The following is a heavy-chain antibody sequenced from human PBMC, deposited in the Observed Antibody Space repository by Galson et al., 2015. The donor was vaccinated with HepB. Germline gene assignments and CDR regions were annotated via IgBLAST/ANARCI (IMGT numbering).Heavy chain of an antibody. V-gene: IGHV1-69*13. J-gene: IGHJ5*02. CDR1: GGTVSIHS. CDR3: ARMHYYERNAGNWFDP. Sequence: SVKVSCTASGGTVSIHSIKWFRQAPGKGLEWMGRITPFFGTTDYAQNFQGRITITADEATHTAYMEVSRLTSEDTAVYDCARMHYYERNAGNWFDPWGRGTLVTVSS. CDR2: ITPFFGTT. D-gene: IGHD3-22*01.